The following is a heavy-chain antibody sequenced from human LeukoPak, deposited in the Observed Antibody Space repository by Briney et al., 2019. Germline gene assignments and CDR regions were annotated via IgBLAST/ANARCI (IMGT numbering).Heavy chain of an antibody. CDR3: AKVGARGCSSSTCFIY. V-gene: IGHV3-23*01. CDR2: ISGSGDTT. J-gene: IGHJ4*02. CDR1: GFTFRSYA. D-gene: IGHD2-2*01. Sequence: GGSLRLSCAASGFTFRSYAMSWVRQAPGKGLEWVSAISGSGDTTYYADSVKDRFTISRDNSKNTLYLQMNSLRPEDTAVYYCAKVGARGCSSSTCFIYWGQGTLVTVSS.